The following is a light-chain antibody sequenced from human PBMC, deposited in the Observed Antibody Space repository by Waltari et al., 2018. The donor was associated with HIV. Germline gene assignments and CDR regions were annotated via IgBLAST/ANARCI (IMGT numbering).Light chain of an antibody. CDR2: EVS. CDR1: SRDIGHYKY. J-gene: IGLJ1*01. CDR3: SSYISTTTL. Sequence: QSAPTQPASVSGSPGQSITISCTGTSRDIGHYKYVSWYQQSPGKAPKLMIYEVSKRPSGVSNRFSGSKSGNTASLTISGLQAEDEADYYCSSYISTTTLFGTGTKVTVL. V-gene: IGLV2-14*01.